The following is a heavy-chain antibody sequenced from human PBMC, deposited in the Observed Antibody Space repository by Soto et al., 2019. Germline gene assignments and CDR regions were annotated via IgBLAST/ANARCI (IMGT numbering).Heavy chain of an antibody. J-gene: IGHJ5*02. CDR1: GFSFGDYA. CDR3: TRAVRVDP. D-gene: IGHD2-2*01. CDR2: IRSKAYGGTT. V-gene: IGHV3-49*03. Sequence: EVQLVESGGALEQPGRSLRLSCTPSGFSFGDYAMSWFRQAPGKGLEWVGFIRSKAYGGTTEYAASVKGRFTISRDDSKSIPYLQMNSQKSEDTAVYYCTRAVRVDPWGQGTLVTVSS.